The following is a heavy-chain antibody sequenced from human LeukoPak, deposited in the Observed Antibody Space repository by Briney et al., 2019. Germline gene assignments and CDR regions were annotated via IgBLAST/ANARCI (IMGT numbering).Heavy chain of an antibody. CDR2: IYHSGNT. CDR3: ASTRRAAVAGRFDS. V-gene: IGHV4-4*09. Sequence: SETLSLTCNVSGASMSSNYWSWIRQPPGKGLERIGYIYHSGNTNYSPSLESRVTMSVDESKNQFSLRVHFVSAADTAVYYCASTRRAAVAGRFDSWGQGTLVTVS. J-gene: IGHJ4*02. CDR1: GASMSSNY. D-gene: IGHD6-13*01.